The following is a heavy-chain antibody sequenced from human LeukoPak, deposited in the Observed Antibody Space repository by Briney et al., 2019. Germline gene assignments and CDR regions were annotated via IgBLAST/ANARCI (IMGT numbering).Heavy chain of an antibody. CDR2: ISGSGDST. D-gene: IGHD2-15*01. J-gene: IGHJ3*02. Sequence: NPGGSLRLSCAASGFTMSNYAMSWVRQAPGKGLEWVSAISGSGDSTYYADSDKGRFTISRDNSKNTLYLQMNSLRAEDTAVYYCAKGGVVHAFDIWGQGTMVTVSS. CDR3: AKGGVVHAFDI. CDR1: GFTMSNYA. V-gene: IGHV3-23*01.